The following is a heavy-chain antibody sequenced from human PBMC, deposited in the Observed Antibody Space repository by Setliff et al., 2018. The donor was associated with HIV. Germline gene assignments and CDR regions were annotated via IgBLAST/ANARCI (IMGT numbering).Heavy chain of an antibody. CDR2: IYFSESP. J-gene: IGHJ5*02. CDR1: GDSISNPNYY. Sequence: SETLSLTCSVSGDSISNPNYYWGWIRQPPGKGLEWIGSIYFSESPYYNPSLSSRVTISVDTSTNQFSLRLSSVTAADTAVYYCARDYGSGSYDHWGQGTLVTVS. V-gene: IGHV4-39*01. D-gene: IGHD3-10*01. CDR3: ARDYGSGSYDH.